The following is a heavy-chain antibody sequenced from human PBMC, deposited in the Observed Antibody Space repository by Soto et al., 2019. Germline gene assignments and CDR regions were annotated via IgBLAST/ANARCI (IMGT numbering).Heavy chain of an antibody. CDR2: IYYSGST. CDR3: ARGGTADLYYYYYGMDV. Sequence: PSETLSLTCTVSGGSISSYYWSWIRQPPGKGLEWIGYIYYSGSTNYNPSLKSRVTISVDTSKNQFSLKLSSVTAADTAVYYCARGGTADLYYYYYGMDVWGQGTTVTVSS. D-gene: IGHD1-7*01. J-gene: IGHJ6*02. CDR1: GGSISSYY. V-gene: IGHV4-59*01.